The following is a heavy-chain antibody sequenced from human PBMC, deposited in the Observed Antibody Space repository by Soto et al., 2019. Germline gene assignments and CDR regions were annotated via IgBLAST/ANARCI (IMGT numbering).Heavy chain of an antibody. Sequence: ASVKVSCKASGYTFTTYCIYWVRQAPGQGLEWMGWMNPNSGNTGYAQKFQGRVTMTRNTSISTAYMELSSLRSEDTAVYYCARSDYGSGSYFWFDPWGQGTLVTVSS. J-gene: IGHJ5*02. D-gene: IGHD3-10*01. CDR2: MNPNSGNT. CDR1: GYTFTTYC. CDR3: ARSDYGSGSYFWFDP. V-gene: IGHV1-8*02.